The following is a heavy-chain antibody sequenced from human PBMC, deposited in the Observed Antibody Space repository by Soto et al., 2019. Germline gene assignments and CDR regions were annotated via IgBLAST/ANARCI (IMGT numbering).Heavy chain of an antibody. CDR2: INHSGST. V-gene: IGHV4-34*01. CDR1: GGSFSGYY. Sequence: SETLSLSCAVYGGSFSGYYWSWIRQPPGKGLERIGEINHSGSTNYNPSLKSRVTISVDTSKNQFSLKLSSVTAADTAVYYCARGRMGVAGTRGIDYWGQGTLVTVSS. CDR3: ARGRMGVAGTRGIDY. J-gene: IGHJ4*02. D-gene: IGHD6-19*01.